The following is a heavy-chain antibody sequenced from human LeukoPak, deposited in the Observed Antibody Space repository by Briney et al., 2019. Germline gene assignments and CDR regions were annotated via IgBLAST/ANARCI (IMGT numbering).Heavy chain of an antibody. J-gene: IGHJ4*02. D-gene: IGHD2-15*01. CDR3: ARDSPRYCSGGSCYGVDY. CDR1: GFTFSSYS. CDR2: IIISISYI. V-gene: IGHV3-21*01. Sequence: GGSLRLSCAASGFTFSSYSMNWVRQAPGEGLECVSSIIISISYIYYADSVKGRFTISRDNAKNSLYLQMNSLRAEDTAVYYCARDSPRYCSGGSCYGVDYWGQGTLVTVSS.